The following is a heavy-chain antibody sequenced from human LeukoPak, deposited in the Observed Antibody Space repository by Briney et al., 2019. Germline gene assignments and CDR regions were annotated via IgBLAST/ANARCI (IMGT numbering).Heavy chain of an antibody. J-gene: IGHJ3*01. CDR3: ARPMATINRDTFDL. D-gene: IGHD5-24*01. CDR1: GGSISSYY. V-gene: IGHV4-59*08. CDR2: IYYSGST. Sequence: SETLSLTCTVSGGSISSYYWTWIRQSPEKGLEWIGYIYYSGSTNYNPSLKSRVTMSEDTSQNQFSLKLSSVTAADTAVYYCARPMATINRDTFDLWGQGTMVTVSS.